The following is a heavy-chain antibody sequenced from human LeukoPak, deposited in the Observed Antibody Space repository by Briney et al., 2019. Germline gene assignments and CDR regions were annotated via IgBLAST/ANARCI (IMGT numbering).Heavy chain of an antibody. V-gene: IGHV3-30*03. CDR2: ISYDGSNK. Sequence: PGGSLRLSCAASGFTFSSYGMHWVRQAPGKGLEWVAVISYDGSNKYYVDSVKGRFTISRDNAKNSLYLQMNSLRAEDTAVYYCAREPFNWNYVDYWGQGTLVTVSS. D-gene: IGHD1-20*01. J-gene: IGHJ4*02. CDR3: AREPFNWNYVDY. CDR1: GFTFSSYG.